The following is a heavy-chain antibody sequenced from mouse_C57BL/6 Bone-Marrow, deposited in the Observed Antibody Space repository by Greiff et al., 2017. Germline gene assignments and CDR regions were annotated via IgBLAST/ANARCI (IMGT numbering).Heavy chain of an antibody. Sequence: EVKVVESGGGLVKPGGSLKLSCAASGFTFSDYGMHWVRQAPEKGLEWVAYISSGSSTIYYADTVKGRFTISRDNAKNTLFLQMTMLRSEDTAMYYCARTGFAYWGQGNRVTVSA. J-gene: IGHJ3*01. CDR1: GFTFSDYG. V-gene: IGHV5-17*01. CDR3: ARTGFAY. CDR2: ISSGSSTI.